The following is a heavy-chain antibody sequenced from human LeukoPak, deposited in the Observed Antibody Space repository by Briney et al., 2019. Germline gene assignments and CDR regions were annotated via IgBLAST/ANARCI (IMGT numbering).Heavy chain of an antibody. CDR2: IYSSRST. V-gene: IGHV4-31*03. Sequence: SQTLSLTCTVSVGSISSGCCYWSWIRQHPGKVLEGIGYIYSSRSTSYNPSLKSRVTISVDTSNNQFSLKMSSVTAADTAVYFCAREEKTSLWFDPWGQGTLVTVSS. CDR1: VGSISSGCCY. J-gene: IGHJ5*02. D-gene: IGHD2-2*01. CDR3: AREEKTSLWFDP.